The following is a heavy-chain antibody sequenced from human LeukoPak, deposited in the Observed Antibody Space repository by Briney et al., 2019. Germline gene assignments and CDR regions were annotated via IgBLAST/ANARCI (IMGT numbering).Heavy chain of an antibody. V-gene: IGHV3-23*01. CDR2: ISGSGGTT. D-gene: IGHD2-15*01. Sequence: GGSLRLSCAVSGFTFSSYAMSWVRQAPGKGLEWVSGISGSGGTTYYADSVKGRFTIFRDNSKNTLYLQMNSLRAEDTAIYYCTKKPGVVEIWGQGTMVTVSS. CDR3: TKKPGVVEI. CDR1: GFTFSSYA. J-gene: IGHJ3*02.